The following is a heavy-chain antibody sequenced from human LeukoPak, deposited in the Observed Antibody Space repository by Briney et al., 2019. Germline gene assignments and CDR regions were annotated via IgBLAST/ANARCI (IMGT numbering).Heavy chain of an antibody. CDR1: GYSISSGYY. D-gene: IGHD6-13*01. J-gene: IGHJ4*02. V-gene: IGHV4-38-2*02. CDR2: IYHSGST. CDR3: ASQGYGSSSWPFDY. Sequence: SETLSLTCTVSGYSISSGYYWGWIRQPPGKGLEWIGSIYHSGSTYYNPSLKSRVTISVDTSKNQFSLKLSSVTAADTAVYYCASQGYGSSSWPFDYWGQGTLVTVSS.